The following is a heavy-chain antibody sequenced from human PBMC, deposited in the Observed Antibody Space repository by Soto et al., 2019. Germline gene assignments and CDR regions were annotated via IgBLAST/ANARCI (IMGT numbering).Heavy chain of an antibody. CDR3: AHAGDFDLLSFDR. CDR1: GFSLTTTRMG. V-gene: IGHV2-5*02. Sequence: SGPSGEPAQTLTLTCAFSGFSLTTTRMGVAWIRQPPGKALEWLALIYWDDDKRYSPSLKNRLTVSKDTSTNRVVLTITNISPDDTGTYFCAHAGDFDLLSFDRWGPGTRVTVSS. CDR2: IYWDDDK. J-gene: IGHJ4*02. D-gene: IGHD2-15*01.